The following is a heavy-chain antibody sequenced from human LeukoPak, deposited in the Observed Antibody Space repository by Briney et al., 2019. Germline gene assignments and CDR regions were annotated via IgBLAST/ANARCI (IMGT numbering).Heavy chain of an antibody. CDR2: FDPEDGET. CDR1: GYTLTELS. Sequence: VASVKVSCKVSGYTLTELSMHWVRQAPGKGLEWMGGFDPEDGETIYAQKFQGRVTITTDESTSTAYMELSSLRSEDTAVYYCARDVLAARHPTYFDYWGQGTLVTVSS. CDR3: ARDVLAARHPTYFDY. D-gene: IGHD6-6*01. V-gene: IGHV1-24*01. J-gene: IGHJ4*02.